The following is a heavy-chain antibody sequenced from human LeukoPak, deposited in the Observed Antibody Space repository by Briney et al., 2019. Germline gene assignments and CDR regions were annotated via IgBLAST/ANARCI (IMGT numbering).Heavy chain of an antibody. D-gene: IGHD5-18*01. CDR3: ARRLPLDV. CDR1: VGSFSDYY. CDR2: INHSGST. Sequence: SETLSLTCAVYVGSFSDYYWSWIRQPPGKGLEWIGEINHSGSTNYSPSLKSRVTISVDMSKKQFSLKLSSVTAADTAVYYCARRLPLDVWGKGTTVTISS. J-gene: IGHJ6*04. V-gene: IGHV4-34*01.